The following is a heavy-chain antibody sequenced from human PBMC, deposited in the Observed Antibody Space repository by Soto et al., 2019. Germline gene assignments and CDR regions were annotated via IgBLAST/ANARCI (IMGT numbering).Heavy chain of an antibody. CDR1: GFSLSNYW. CDR3: VRIRRGDGYTFGY. V-gene: IGHV3-74*01. J-gene: IGHJ4*02. D-gene: IGHD5-12*01. CDR2: INIDGSTT. Sequence: EVQLVESGGVSVQPGGSLRLSCAASGFSLSNYWMHWVRQAPGKGLVWVSRINIDGSTTTYADSVKGRFTSSRDNAKNTLYLQMNSLRDEDTAVYYCVRIRRGDGYTFGYWGQGTLVTVSS.